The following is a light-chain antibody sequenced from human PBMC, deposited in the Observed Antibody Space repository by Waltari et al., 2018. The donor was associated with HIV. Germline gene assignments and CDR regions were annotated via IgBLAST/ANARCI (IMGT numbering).Light chain of an antibody. CDR3: VVYLGSGTWV. J-gene: IGLJ2*01. V-gene: IGLV8-61*01. CDR2: NTH. Sequence: QTVVTQEPSLSVSPGVTVTLTCGLSSGSVSTSYYPTWLQQTPGQTPRTLIFNTHTRSSGVPDRFSGSILGNQAALTIAGAQADDESDYYCVVYLGSGTWVFGGGTKLTVL. CDR1: SGSVSTSYY.